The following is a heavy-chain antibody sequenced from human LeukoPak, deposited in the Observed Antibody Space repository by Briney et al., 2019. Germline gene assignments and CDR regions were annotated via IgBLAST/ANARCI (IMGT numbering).Heavy chain of an antibody. J-gene: IGHJ4*02. CDR3: ARDGFGTGSN. Sequence: GGSLRLSCAASGYTFSNYWMRWVRQAPGKGLEWVASINQYGSEKNFVDSVKGRFIISRDNAKNSLYLQMNTLRADDTAVYYCARDGFGTGSNWGQGTLVTVSS. CDR2: INQYGSEK. D-gene: IGHD3-16*01. CDR1: GYTFSNYW. V-gene: IGHV3-7*03.